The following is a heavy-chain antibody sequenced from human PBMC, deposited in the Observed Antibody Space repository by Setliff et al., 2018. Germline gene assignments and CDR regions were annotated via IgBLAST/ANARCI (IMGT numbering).Heavy chain of an antibody. CDR2: VYSSGST. V-gene: IGHV4-39*07. CDR1: GRSISSRSSY. J-gene: IGHJ4*02. Sequence: PETMSPTCPLSGRSISSRSSYWDWLRQPPGKGLEWIARVYSSGSTYYNPTLKSRVTMTVDTSKSQFSLKLSSVTAADTAMYYCARVWSVTYYFDSWGQGKMVTVSS. D-gene: IGHD3-3*01. CDR3: ARVWSVTYYFDS.